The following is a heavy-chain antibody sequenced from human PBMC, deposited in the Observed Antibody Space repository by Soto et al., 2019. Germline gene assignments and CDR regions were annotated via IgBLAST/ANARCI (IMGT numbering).Heavy chain of an antibody. CDR2: LTDDGKEK. J-gene: IGHJ6*02. CDR3: AKVRFALKYYYGLDV. D-gene: IGHD3-16*01. V-gene: IGHV3-30*18. CDR1: GFTFSKYG. Sequence: QVHLVESGGGVVQPGTSLRLSCVASGFTFSKYGMHWVRQAPGKGLEWVAILTDDGKEKYYADSVKGRFIISLDNSNNTLFLQMYTLSAEDTAVYYCAKVRFALKYYYGLDVWGQGTTVSVSS.